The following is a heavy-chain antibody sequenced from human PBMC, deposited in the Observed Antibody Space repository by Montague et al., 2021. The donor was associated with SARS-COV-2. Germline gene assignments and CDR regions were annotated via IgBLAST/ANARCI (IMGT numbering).Heavy chain of an antibody. CDR1: GGSISSSSYY. CDR2: IYYSGST. V-gene: IGHV4-39*01. Sequence: SETLSLTCTVSGGSISSSSYYWGWIRQPPGKGLEWIGSIYYSGSTYYNPSLKSRVTISVDTSKNQFSLKLSSVTAADTAVYYCARRVTGTTAYYYYYGMDVWGQGTTVTVSS. J-gene: IGHJ6*02. CDR3: ARRVTGTTAYYYYYGMDV. D-gene: IGHD1-20*01.